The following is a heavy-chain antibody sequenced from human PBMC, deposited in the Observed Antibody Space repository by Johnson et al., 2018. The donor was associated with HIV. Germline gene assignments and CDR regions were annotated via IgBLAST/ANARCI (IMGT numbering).Heavy chain of an antibody. CDR1: GITVSSNY. CDR3: ARGSLSGSPDI. J-gene: IGHJ3*02. D-gene: IGHD1-26*01. Sequence: VQLVESGGGLVQPGGSPRLSCAASGITVSSNYMTWVRQAPGKGLEWVSVIYSGGSTYYADSVKGRFTISRDNSKNTLYLQMNSLRAEDTAVYYCARGSLSGSPDIWGQGTMVTVSS. V-gene: IGHV3-66*02. CDR2: IYSGGST.